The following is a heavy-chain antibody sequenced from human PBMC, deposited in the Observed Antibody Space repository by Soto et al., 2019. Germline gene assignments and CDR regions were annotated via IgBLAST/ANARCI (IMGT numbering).Heavy chain of an antibody. CDR1: GAALNSGNYY. CDR2: IYVTGAV. J-gene: IGHJ5*02. D-gene: IGHD2-21*01. Sequence: SETVSLTCSVSGAALNSGNYYWSWIRQVPGKGLEWIGHIYVTGAVDYNPSLRDRITISQDTSERRFSLNLRLVTAADTAVYYCARLRIATNNYKWFDPWGQGTLVTVSS. CDR3: ARLRIATNNYKWFDP. V-gene: IGHV4-31*03.